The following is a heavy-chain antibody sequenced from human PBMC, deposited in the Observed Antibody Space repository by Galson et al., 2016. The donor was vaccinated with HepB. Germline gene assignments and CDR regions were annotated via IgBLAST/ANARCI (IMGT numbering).Heavy chain of an antibody. D-gene: IGHD1-1*01. CDR2: ISTRRTP. CDR1: GFVFSNFG. J-gene: IGHJ4*02. Sequence: SLRLSCVASGFVFSNFGLSWVRQAPGKGLEWVASISTRRTPYYSDSVQGRFTISRDNSNNTLYLQMNGLRAEDTAVYYCAKERLVRRIFDHWGQGTLLTVSS. V-gene: IGHV3-23*01. CDR3: AKERLVRRIFDH.